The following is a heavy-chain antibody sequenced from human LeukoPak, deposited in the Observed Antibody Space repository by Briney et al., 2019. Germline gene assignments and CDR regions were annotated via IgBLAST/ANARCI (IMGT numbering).Heavy chain of an antibody. CDR3: ARSAPESRDYVWAKRGYYFDY. J-gene: IGHJ4*02. CDR1: GYTFTSYY. Sequence: ASVKVSCKASGYTFTSYYMHWVRQAPGQGLEWMGIINPSGGSTSYAQKFQGRVTMTRDTSTSTVYMELSSLRSEDTAVYYCARSAPESRDYVWAKRGYYFDYWGQGTLVTVSS. CDR2: INPSGGST. V-gene: IGHV1-46*01. D-gene: IGHD3-16*01.